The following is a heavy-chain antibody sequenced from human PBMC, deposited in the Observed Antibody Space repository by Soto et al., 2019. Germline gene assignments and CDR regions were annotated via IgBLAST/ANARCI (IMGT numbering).Heavy chain of an antibody. J-gene: IGHJ5*02. CDR1: GFTFSSYA. Sequence: EVQLLESGGGLVQPGGSLRLSCAASGFTFSSYAMSWVRQASGKGLEWVSAISGSGGSTYYADSVKGRFTISRDNSKNTLYLQMNSLRAEDTAVYYCAKDRGGIVVPTTRDWFDPWGQGTLVTVSS. V-gene: IGHV3-23*01. D-gene: IGHD3-22*01. CDR2: ISGSGGST. CDR3: AKDRGGIVVPTTRDWFDP.